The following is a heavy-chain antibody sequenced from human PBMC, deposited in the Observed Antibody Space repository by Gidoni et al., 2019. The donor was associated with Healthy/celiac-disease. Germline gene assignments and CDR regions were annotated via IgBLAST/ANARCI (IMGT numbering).Heavy chain of an antibody. V-gene: IGHV3-21*01. CDR3: ARDKLYYSGFDY. J-gene: IGHJ4*02. D-gene: IGHD2-8*01. Sequence: VQLVASGGGLVKPGGSLRLSCAASGFTFSSYSMNWVRQAPGRGLEWVASISSSSSYIYYADSVKGRFTISRDNAKNSLYLQMNSLRAEDTAVYYCARDKLYYSGFDYWGQGTLVTVSS. CDR2: ISSSSSYI. CDR1: GFTFSSYS.